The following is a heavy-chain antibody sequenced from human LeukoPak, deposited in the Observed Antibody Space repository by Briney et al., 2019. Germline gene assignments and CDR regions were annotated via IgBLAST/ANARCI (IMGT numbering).Heavy chain of an antibody. D-gene: IGHD2-8*02. CDR3: AKYGAYWFPDV. J-gene: IGHJ6*02. CDR1: GFTFSSYA. V-gene: IGHV3-23*01. CDR2: ISGSGADT. Sequence: SGGSLRLSCAASGFTFSSYAMSWVRQAPGKGLEWVSGISGSGADTYYGDSLKGRFTISRDNSKNTLYLQMNSLRAEDTAIYYCAKYGAYWFPDVWGQGTTVTVSS.